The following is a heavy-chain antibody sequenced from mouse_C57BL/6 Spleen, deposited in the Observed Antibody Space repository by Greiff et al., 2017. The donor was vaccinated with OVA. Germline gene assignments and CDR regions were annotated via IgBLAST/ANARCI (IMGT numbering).Heavy chain of an antibody. CDR2: IDPETGGT. CDR1: GYTFTDYE. J-gene: IGHJ2*01. D-gene: IGHD2-3*01. Sequence: VQVVESGAELVRPGASVTLSCKASGYTFTDYEMHWVKQTPVHGLEWIGAIDPETGGTAYNQKFKGKAILTADKSSSTAYMELRSLTSEDSAVYYCTRPRDGYYSYYFDYWGQGTTLTVSS. V-gene: IGHV1-15*01. CDR3: TRPRDGYYSYYFDY.